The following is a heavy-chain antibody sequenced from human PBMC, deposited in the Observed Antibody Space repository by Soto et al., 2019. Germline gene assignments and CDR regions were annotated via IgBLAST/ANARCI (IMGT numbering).Heavy chain of an antibody. D-gene: IGHD2-21*01. J-gene: IGHJ6*04. Sequence: QITLKESGPTLVKPTQTLTLTCNFSGFSLTTYGAGVGWIRQPPGKAPEWLALIYWDDHKTFGSSLESRLTITKDTSKNQVVLTMANMDPVDTATYYCTHKNHGPNSATCGRDCYMDVWGRGTTVTVSS. CDR2: IYWDDHK. V-gene: IGHV2-5*05. CDR3: THKNHGPNSATCGRDCYMDV. CDR1: GFSLTTYGAG.